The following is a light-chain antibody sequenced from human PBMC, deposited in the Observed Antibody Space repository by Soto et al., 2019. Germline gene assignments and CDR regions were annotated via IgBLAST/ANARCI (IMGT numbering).Light chain of an antibody. V-gene: IGKV1-33*01. CDR3: KQYDDLPALLT. CDR1: QDISNY. CDR2: DAS. Sequence: DIQMTQSPSSLSASVGDRVTITCQASQDISNYVNWYQQKPGKAPQLLIYDASNLQTGVPSRFSGSGSGTDFTFTISSLQPEDIATYYCKQYDDLPALLTFGPGTKVDIK. J-gene: IGKJ3*01.